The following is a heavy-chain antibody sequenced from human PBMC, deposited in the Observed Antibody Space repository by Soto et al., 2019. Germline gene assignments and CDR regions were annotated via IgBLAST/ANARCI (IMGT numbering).Heavy chain of an antibody. V-gene: IGHV4-59*01. J-gene: IGHJ6*03. Sequence: PSETLSLTCTVSGGSISSYYWSWIRQPPGKGLEWIGYIYYSRSTNYNPSLKSRVTISVDTSKNQFSLKLSSVTAADTAVYYCARTYYDFWSGYYPASYYYYMDVWGKGTTVTVSS. CDR1: GGSISSYY. D-gene: IGHD3-3*01. CDR3: ARTYYDFWSGYYPASYYYYMDV. CDR2: IYYSRST.